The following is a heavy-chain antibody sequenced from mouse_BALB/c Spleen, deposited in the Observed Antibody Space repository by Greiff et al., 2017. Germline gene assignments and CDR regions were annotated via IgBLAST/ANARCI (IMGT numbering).Heavy chain of an antibody. Sequence: VQLQQSGPGLVQPSQSLSITCTVSGFSLTSYGVHWVRQSPGKGLEWLGVIWSGGSTDYNAAFLSRLSISKDNSKSQVFFKMNSLQANDTAIYYCARGDYDWYFDVWGAGTTVTVSS. CDR3: ARGDYDWYFDV. CDR2: IWSGGST. CDR1: GFSLTSYG. J-gene: IGHJ1*01. V-gene: IGHV2-2*02. D-gene: IGHD2-4*01.